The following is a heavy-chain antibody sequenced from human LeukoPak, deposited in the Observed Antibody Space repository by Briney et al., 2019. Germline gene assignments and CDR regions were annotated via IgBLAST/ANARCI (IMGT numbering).Heavy chain of an antibody. D-gene: IGHD3-22*01. CDR1: GFTFSSYS. CDR3: ITGIRSGYYAY. J-gene: IGHJ4*02. Sequence: GGSLRLSCAASGFTFSSYSMNWVRQAPGKGLEWVGRIISKTEDGTTDYAAPVKGRFTISRDDSKNTMYLQMNSLKTEDTAVYHCITGIRSGYYAYWGQGTLVTVSS. CDR2: IISKTEDGTT. V-gene: IGHV3-15*01.